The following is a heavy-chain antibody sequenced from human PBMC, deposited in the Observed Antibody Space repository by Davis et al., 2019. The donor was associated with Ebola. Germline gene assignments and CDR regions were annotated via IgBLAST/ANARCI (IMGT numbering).Heavy chain of an antibody. CDR1: GGSFSDYY. CDR3: VRYCSSTTCNLLDP. Sequence: PSETLSLTCAVYGGSFSDYYWSWIRQPPGKGLEWIGEINHSGSTNYKSSLKSRVTISVDTSRNQFSLKVPSGPAADTAVYYCVRYCSSTTCNLLDPWGQGSLVIVSS. V-gene: IGHV4-34*01. D-gene: IGHD2-2*01. CDR2: INHSGST. J-gene: IGHJ5*02.